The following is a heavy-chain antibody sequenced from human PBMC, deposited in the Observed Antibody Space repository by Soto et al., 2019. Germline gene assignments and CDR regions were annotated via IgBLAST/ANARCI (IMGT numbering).Heavy chain of an antibody. CDR2: ISGNGEST. D-gene: IGHD3-22*01. CDR1: GFTFSSYT. Sequence: EVQLLESGGGLVQPGGSLRLSCAASGFTFSSYTMTWVRQAPGKGPEWVSSISGNGESTKYADSVKGRFTISRDNSKNTLYLQINSLRAEDTALYYCARSRIVMIVVVVPYFFASWGQGALVTVSS. J-gene: IGHJ4*02. CDR3: ARSRIVMIVVVVPYFFAS. V-gene: IGHV3-23*01.